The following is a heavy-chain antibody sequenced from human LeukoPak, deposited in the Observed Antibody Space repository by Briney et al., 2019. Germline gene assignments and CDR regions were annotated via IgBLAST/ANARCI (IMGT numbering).Heavy chain of an antibody. J-gene: IGHJ4*02. V-gene: IGHV4-61*02. CDR2: IYTSGST. D-gene: IGHD1-14*01. Sequence: SETLSLTCIVSGGSISSGSYYWSWIRQPAGKGLEWIGRIYTSGSTNYNPSLKSRVTISVDTSKNQFSLKLSSVTAADTAVYYCASENRGSYDYWGQGTLVTVSS. CDR1: GGSISSGSYY. CDR3: ASENRGSYDY.